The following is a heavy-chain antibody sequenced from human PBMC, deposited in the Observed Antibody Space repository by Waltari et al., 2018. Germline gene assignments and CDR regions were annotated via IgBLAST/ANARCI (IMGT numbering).Heavy chain of an antibody. CDR1: GGTFSSYA. Sequence: QVQLVQSGAEVKKPGSSVKVSCKASGGTFSSYAISWVRQAPGQGLEWMGGINPIFGTANYAQKCQGRVTITADESTSTAYMELGSLGSEDTAVYYCARGRLGELSFRYDYFDYWGQGTLVTVSS. D-gene: IGHD3-16*02. CDR2: INPIFGTA. J-gene: IGHJ4*02. V-gene: IGHV1-69*01. CDR3: ARGRLGELSFRYDYFDY.